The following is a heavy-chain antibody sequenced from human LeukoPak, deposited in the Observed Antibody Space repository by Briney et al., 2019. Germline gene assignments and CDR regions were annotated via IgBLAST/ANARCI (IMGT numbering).Heavy chain of an antibody. CDR3: ARLYSSSWYVGDY. CDR1: GGTFSSYA. CDR2: IIPIFGAA. J-gene: IGHJ4*02. Sequence: SVKVSCKASGGTFSSYAISWVRQAPGQGLEWMGGIIPIFGAANYAQKFQGRVTITTDESTSTAYMELSSLRSEDTAVYYCARLYSSSWYVGDYWGQGTLVTVSS. V-gene: IGHV1-69*05. D-gene: IGHD6-13*01.